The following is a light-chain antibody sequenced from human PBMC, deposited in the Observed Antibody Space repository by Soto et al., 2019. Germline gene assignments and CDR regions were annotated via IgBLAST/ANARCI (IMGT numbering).Light chain of an antibody. CDR3: SSYTVTNFLSYV. J-gene: IGLJ1*01. CDR1: SSDVGSYNY. Sequence: QSALTQPASVSGSPGQSITISCTGTSSDVGSYNYVSWYQQHPGKAPKLMIYEVSDRPSGISSRFSGSKSGNTASLTISGLQSEDEADYYCSSYTVTNFLSYVFGTGTKVTVL. V-gene: IGLV2-14*01. CDR2: EVS.